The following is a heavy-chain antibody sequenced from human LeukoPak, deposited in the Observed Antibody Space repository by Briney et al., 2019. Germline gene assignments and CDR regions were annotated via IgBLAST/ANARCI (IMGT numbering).Heavy chain of an antibody. J-gene: IGHJ2*01. CDR2: ISWNSGNM. Sequence: GGSLRLSCAASGFTFDDYAMHWVRQAPGKGLEWVSSISWNSGNMYYVDSVKGRFTISRDNAKNSLSLQMNSLKPEDTALYYCAKGPGLGAGKRYLDLWGRGTLVIVSS. D-gene: IGHD6-13*01. CDR3: AKGPGLGAGKRYLDL. V-gene: IGHV3-9*01. CDR1: GFTFDDYA.